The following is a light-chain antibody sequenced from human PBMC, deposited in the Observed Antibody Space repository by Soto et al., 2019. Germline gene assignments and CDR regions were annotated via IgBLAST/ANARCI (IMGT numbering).Light chain of an antibody. Sequence: QSALTQPASVSGSPGQSITISCTGTSSDVGGYNYVSWYQQHPGKAPKLVICDVSNRPSGVSNRFSGSKSGNTASLTISGLQAEDEADYYCSSYTNSGTLGVFGGGTKLTVL. CDR1: SSDVGGYNY. CDR3: SSYTNSGTLGV. V-gene: IGLV2-14*01. J-gene: IGLJ3*02. CDR2: DVS.